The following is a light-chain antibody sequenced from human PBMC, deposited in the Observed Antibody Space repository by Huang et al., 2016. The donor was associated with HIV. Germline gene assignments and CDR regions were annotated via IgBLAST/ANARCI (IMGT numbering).Light chain of an antibody. V-gene: IGKV3-15*01. CDR1: QSISTN. J-gene: IGKJ1*01. Sequence: IVMTQSPATLSVSPGERATLSCRASQSISTNLAWYQQKPGQAPRLLLSGASTRATGIPARCSGSGSGTEFTLTISSLQSEDFAVYYCQQYDNWPPWTFGQGTKVEIK. CDR2: GAS. CDR3: QQYDNWPPWT.